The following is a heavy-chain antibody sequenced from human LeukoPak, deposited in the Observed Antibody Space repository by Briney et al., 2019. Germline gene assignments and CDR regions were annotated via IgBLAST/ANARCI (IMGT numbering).Heavy chain of an antibody. V-gene: IGHV3-21*01. D-gene: IGHD5-18*01. CDR2: ISSSSSYI. CDR1: GFTFSSYS. Sequence: GGSLRLSCAASGFTFSSYSMNWVRQAPGKGLEWVSSISSSSSYIYYADSVKGRFTISRDNAKNSLYLQMNSLRAEDTAVYYCARQPGPRRYSYGDYWGQGTLVTVSS. J-gene: IGHJ4*02. CDR3: ARQPGPRRYSYGDY.